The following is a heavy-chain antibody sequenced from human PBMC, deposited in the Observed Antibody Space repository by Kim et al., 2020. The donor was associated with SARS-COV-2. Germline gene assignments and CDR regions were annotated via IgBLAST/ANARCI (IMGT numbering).Heavy chain of an antibody. J-gene: IGHJ6*02. CDR1: GFTFSSYG. CDR2: ISYDGSNK. D-gene: IGHD4-17*01. V-gene: IGHV3-30*18. Sequence: GGSLRLSCAASGFTFSSYGMHWVRQAPGKGLEWVAVISYDGSNKYYADSVKGRFTISRDNSKNTLYLQMNSLRAEDTAVYYCAKLKVTTPVISGMDVWGQGTTVTVSS. CDR3: AKLKVTTPVISGMDV.